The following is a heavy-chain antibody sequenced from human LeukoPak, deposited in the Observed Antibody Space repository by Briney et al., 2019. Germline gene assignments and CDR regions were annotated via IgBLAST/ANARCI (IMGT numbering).Heavy chain of an antibody. CDR2: ISSSGSTI. CDR3: ARTHQGVTKDFDY. V-gene: IGHV3-48*03. D-gene: IGHD4-17*01. Sequence: GGSLRLSCAASGFTFSSYEVNWVRQAPGKGLEWISYISSSGSTIYYADSVKGRFTISRDNAKNSLYLQMNSLRAEDTAVYYCARTHQGVTKDFDYWGQGTLVTVSS. J-gene: IGHJ4*02. CDR1: GFTFSSYE.